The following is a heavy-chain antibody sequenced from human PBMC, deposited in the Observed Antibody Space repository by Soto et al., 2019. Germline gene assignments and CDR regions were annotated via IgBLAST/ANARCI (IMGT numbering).Heavy chain of an antibody. D-gene: IGHD4-17*01. Sequence: EVQLVESGGGLVKPGGSLRLSCAASGFTCSSYSMNWVRQAPGKGLEWVSSISSSSSYIYYADSVKGRFTISRDNAKNSLYLHMNSLRAEDTAVYYCATTATVTTAEYFQHWGQGTLVTVSS. CDR3: ATTATVTTAEYFQH. CDR1: GFTCSSYS. J-gene: IGHJ1*01. CDR2: ISSSSSYI. V-gene: IGHV3-21*01.